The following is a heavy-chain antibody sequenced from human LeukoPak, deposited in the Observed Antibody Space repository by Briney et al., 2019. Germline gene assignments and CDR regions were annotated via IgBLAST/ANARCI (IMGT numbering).Heavy chain of an antibody. CDR3: ARDRVGQQLVGRNYYYYYMDV. V-gene: IGHV4-59*01. J-gene: IGHJ6*03. CDR2: GYYSWST. D-gene: IGHD6-13*01. Sequence: PSETLSLTCTVSGGSISSYYWKWIRQPPGKGLEWIGYGYYSWSTNYNPSLKSRVTISVDTSKNQFSLKLRSVTAADTAVYYCARDRVGQQLVGRNYYYYYMDVWGKGTTVTISS. CDR1: GGSISSYY.